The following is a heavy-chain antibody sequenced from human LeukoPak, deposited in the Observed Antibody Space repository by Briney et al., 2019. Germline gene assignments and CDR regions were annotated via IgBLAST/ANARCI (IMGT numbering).Heavy chain of an antibody. V-gene: IGHV3-23*01. CDR2: ISGSGGST. Sequence: PGGSLRLSCAASGFTFSSYAMSWVRQAPGKGPEWVSAISGSGGSTYYADSVKGRFTISRDNSKNTLYLQMNSLRAEDMALYYCAKAADTAMASWYFDYWGQGTLVTVSS. D-gene: IGHD5-18*01. CDR1: GFTFSSYA. CDR3: AKAADTAMASWYFDY. J-gene: IGHJ4*02.